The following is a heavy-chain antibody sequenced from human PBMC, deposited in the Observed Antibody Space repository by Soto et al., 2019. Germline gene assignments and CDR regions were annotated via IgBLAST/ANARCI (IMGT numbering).Heavy chain of an antibody. CDR3: ARGHYYGSGSYYNKDY. Sequence: QVQLVQSGAEVKKPGSSVKVSCTASGYTFTGYYMHWVRQAPGQGLEWMGWINPNSGGTNYAQKFQGRVTMTRDTSISTAYMELSRLRSDDTAVYYCARGHYYGSGSYYNKDYWGQGTLVTVSS. J-gene: IGHJ4*02. V-gene: IGHV1-2*02. D-gene: IGHD3-10*01. CDR2: INPNSGGT. CDR1: GYTFTGYY.